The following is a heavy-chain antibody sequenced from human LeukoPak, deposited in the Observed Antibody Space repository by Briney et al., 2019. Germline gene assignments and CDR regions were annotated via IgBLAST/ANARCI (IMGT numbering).Heavy chain of an antibody. CDR1: GFTFSSYA. CDR3: ARVYFHSSGYYSDY. Sequence: PGGSLRLSCAASGFTFSSYALTWVRQAPGKGLEWVSAISDSGGTTYYADSVKGRFTISRDNAKNSLYLQMNSLRAEDTAVYYCARVYFHSSGYYSDYWGQGTLVTVSS. V-gene: IGHV3-23*01. D-gene: IGHD3-22*01. J-gene: IGHJ4*02. CDR2: ISDSGGTT.